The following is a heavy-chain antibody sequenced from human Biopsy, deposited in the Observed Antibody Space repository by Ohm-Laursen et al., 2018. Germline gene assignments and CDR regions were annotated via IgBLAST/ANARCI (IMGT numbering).Heavy chain of an antibody. J-gene: IGHJ4*02. Sequence: SLRLSCSASGFTFSYYAMSWVRQAPGRGLEWVSAIRSTGGSTYYANSVRGRFTISRDNSKNSVYLVMSSLRAEDTAVYFCATAAYAPPYFDLWGRGTVVTVSS. V-gene: IGHV3-23*01. CDR1: GFTFSYYA. D-gene: IGHD4-17*01. CDR3: ATAAYAPPYFDL. CDR2: IRSTGGST.